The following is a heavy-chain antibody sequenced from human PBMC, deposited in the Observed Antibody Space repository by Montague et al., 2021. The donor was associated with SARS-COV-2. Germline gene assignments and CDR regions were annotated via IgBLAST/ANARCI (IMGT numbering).Heavy chain of an antibody. CDR3: ARGRIEVSMIVVVLTGASYYTDV. CDR2: INNSGST. Sequence: SETLSLTCAVYGGSFSGHYWSWIRQPPGKGLEWIGEINNSGSTNYNPSLKSRVTISVDTSKNQFSLKLHSVTAADTAVYYCARGRIEVSMIVVVLTGASYYTDVWGKGTTVTVSS. V-gene: IGHV4-34*01. J-gene: IGHJ6*03. CDR1: GGSFSGHY. D-gene: IGHD3-22*01.